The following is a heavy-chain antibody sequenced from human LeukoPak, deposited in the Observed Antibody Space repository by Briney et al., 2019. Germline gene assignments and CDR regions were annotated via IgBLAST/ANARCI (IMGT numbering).Heavy chain of an antibody. CDR1: GYTFTSYG. CDR2: ISAYNGNT. Sequence: ASVKVSCKASGYTFTSYGISWVRQAPGQGLEWMGWISAYNGNTNYAQKLQGRVTMTTDTSTSTAYMELRSLRSDDTAVYYCARGSGIYYDILTGYPGWFDPWGQGTLVTVSS. J-gene: IGHJ5*02. V-gene: IGHV1-18*01. CDR3: ARGSGIYYDILTGYPGWFDP. D-gene: IGHD3-9*01.